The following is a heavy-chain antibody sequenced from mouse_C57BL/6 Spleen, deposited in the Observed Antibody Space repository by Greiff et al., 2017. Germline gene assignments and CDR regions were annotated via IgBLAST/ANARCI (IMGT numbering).Heavy chain of an antibody. CDR1: GFTFSDYY. Sequence: EVQGVESEGGLVQPGSSMKLSCTASGFTFSDYYMAWVRQVPEKGLEWVANINYDGSSTYYLDSLQSRFIISRDNAKNILYLQMSSLKSEDTATYYCARASYYYGSCDYYAMDCWGKGTSGTVSS. V-gene: IGHV5-16*01. J-gene: IGHJ4*01. D-gene: IGHD1-1*01. CDR3: ARASYYYGSCDYYAMDC. CDR2: INYDGSST.